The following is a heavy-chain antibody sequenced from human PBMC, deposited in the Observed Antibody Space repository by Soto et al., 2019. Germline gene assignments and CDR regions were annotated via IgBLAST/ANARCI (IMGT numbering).Heavy chain of an antibody. V-gene: IGHV1-3*01. J-gene: IGHJ4*02. CDR2: INAGNGNT. Sequence: QVQLVQSGAEVKQPGASVKVSCKASGYTFTSYAMHWVRQAPGQRLEWMGWINAGNGNTKYSQKFQGRVTITRDTSASTAYMELSSLRSEDTAVYYCARDRVVGATLFDYWGQGTLVTVSS. CDR1: GYTFTSYA. D-gene: IGHD1-26*01. CDR3: ARDRVVGATLFDY.